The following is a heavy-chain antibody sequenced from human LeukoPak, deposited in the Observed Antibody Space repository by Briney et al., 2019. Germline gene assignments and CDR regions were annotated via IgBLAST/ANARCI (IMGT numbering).Heavy chain of an antibody. CDR1: GFTFSSYG. J-gene: IGHJ4*02. CDR3: AKEELSGSYLGWNY. D-gene: IGHD1-26*01. V-gene: IGHV3-23*01. Sequence: GGPLRLSCAASGFTFSSYGMSWVRQAPGKGLEWVSAISGSGGSTYYADSVKGRFTISRDNSKNTLYLQMNSLRAEDTAVYYCAKEELSGSYLGWNYWGQGTLVTVSS. CDR2: ISGSGGST.